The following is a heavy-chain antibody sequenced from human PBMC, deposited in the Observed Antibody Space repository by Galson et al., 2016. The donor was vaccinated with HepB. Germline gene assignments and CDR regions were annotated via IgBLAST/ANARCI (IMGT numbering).Heavy chain of an antibody. CDR2: INPSVSA. D-gene: IGHD2-2*01. V-gene: IGHV4-34*01. CDR1: GGSLSGHY. J-gene: IGHJ4*02. CDR3: ARGELFQPLVYPTYYFHY. Sequence: TLSLTCAVDGGSLSGHYWSWIRQPPGKGLEWIGEINPSVSANYNPPLKSRVTISVDTSKNPFSLKVNSVTAADTAMYYCARGELFQPLVYPTYYFHYWGRGTLVTVSS.